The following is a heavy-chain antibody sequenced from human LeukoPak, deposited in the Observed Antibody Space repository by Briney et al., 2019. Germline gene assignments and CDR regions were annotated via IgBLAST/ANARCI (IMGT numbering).Heavy chain of an antibody. CDR1: GGSITSSNYY. CDR2: FYYSGST. J-gene: IGHJ1*01. V-gene: IGHV4-39*01. D-gene: IGHD3-10*01. CDR3: VYYYGSGSVEH. Sequence: PSETLSLTCSVSGGSITSSNYYWGWIRQPPGRGLEWIGRFYYSGSTNYNPSLKSRVTISVDTSKNQFSPNLSSVTAADTAVYYCVYYYGSGSVEHWGQGTLVTVSS.